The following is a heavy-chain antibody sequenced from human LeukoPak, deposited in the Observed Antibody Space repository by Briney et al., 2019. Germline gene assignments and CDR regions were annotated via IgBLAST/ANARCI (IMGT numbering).Heavy chain of an antibody. J-gene: IGHJ5*02. D-gene: IGHD3-10*01. V-gene: IGHV4-59*01. Sequence: PSETLSLTCTVSGGSISSYYWSWIRQPPGKGLEWIGYIYYSGSTNYNPSLKSRVTISVDTSKNQFSLKLSSVTAADTAVYYCARAAYYYGSGSYFWFDPWGQGTLVTVSS. CDR2: IYYSGST. CDR1: GGSISSYY. CDR3: ARAAYYYGSGSYFWFDP.